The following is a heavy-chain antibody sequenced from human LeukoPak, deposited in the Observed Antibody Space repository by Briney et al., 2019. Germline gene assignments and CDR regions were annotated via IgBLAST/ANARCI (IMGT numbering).Heavy chain of an antibody. V-gene: IGHV3-23*01. CDR3: AKVGGGDYYYYMDV. CDR2: ISGGGGRT. CDR1: GFTFNSYA. D-gene: IGHD3-16*01. J-gene: IGHJ6*03. Sequence: GGSLRLSCAASGFTFNSYAMSWVRQAPGKGLEWVSGISGGGGRTYYADSVKGRFTISRDNSNNTLYLQLNSLRAEDTAVYYCAKVGGGDYYYYMDVWGKGTTVTVSS.